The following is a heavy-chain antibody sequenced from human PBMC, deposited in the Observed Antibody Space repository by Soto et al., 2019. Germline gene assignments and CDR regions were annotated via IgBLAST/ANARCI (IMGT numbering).Heavy chain of an antibody. J-gene: IGHJ3*02. Sequence: QVQLVESGGGVVQPGRSLRLSCAASGFTFSSYGMHWVRQAPGKGLEWVAVISYDGSNKYYADSVKGRFTISRDNSKNTLYLQMNSLRAEDTAVYYCAEGRAPYRTSDAFDIWGQGTMVTVSS. D-gene: IGHD4-4*01. CDR1: GFTFSSYG. CDR3: AEGRAPYRTSDAFDI. CDR2: ISYDGSNK. V-gene: IGHV3-30*18.